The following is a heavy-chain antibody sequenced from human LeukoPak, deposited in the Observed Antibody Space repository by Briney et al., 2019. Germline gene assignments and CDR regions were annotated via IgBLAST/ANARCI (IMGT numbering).Heavy chain of an antibody. Sequence: GGSLRLSCAASGFTFSSYSMNWVRQAPGKGLEWVSYISSSSSTIYYADSVKGRFTISRDNAKNSLYLQMNSLRAEDTAVYYCARAYDSSGSGFFDLWGRGTLVTVSS. D-gene: IGHD3-22*01. CDR2: ISSSSSTI. V-gene: IGHV3-48*04. CDR3: ARAYDSSGSGFFDL. CDR1: GFTFSSYS. J-gene: IGHJ2*01.